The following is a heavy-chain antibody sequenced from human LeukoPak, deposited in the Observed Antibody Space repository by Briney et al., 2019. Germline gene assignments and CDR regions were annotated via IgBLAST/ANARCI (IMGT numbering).Heavy chain of an antibody. CDR3: ARGAYGSGSSYNYYGMDV. D-gene: IGHD3-10*01. J-gene: IGHJ6*02. Sequence: GESLKSPCEGSGYSFGNRWIGWVRQMPGKGLEWMGIIYPDDSDTIYKPSLEGQVTISADTSISTAYLQWSSLKASDTAMYYCARGAYGSGSSYNYYGMDVWGQGTTVTVSS. CDR2: IYPDDSDT. V-gene: IGHV5-51*01. CDR1: GYSFGNRW.